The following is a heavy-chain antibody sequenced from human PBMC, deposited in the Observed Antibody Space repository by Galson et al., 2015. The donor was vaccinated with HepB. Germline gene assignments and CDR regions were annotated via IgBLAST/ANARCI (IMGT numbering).Heavy chain of an antibody. Sequence: SLRLSCAASGFTFSNAWMSWVRQAPGKGLEWVGRIKSKTDGGTTDYAAPVKGRFTISRDDSKNTLYLQMNSLKTEDTAVYYCTTVRCSGGSCSSGWGQGTLVTVSS. J-gene: IGHJ4*02. V-gene: IGHV3-15*01. CDR1: GFTFSNAW. CDR2: IKSKTDGGTT. D-gene: IGHD2-15*01. CDR3: TTVRCSGGSCSSG.